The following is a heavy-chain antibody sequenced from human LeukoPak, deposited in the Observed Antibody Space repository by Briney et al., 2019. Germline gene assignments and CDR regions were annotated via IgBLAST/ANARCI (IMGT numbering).Heavy chain of an antibody. V-gene: IGHV3-23*01. CDR2: ISGSGGST. CDR3: AKPDYYDSSGYYPFDY. J-gene: IGHJ4*02. D-gene: IGHD3-22*01. Sequence: GGSLRLSCAASGFTFSSYAMHWVRQAPGKGLEWVSAISGSGGSTYYADSVKGRFTISRDNSKNTLYLQMNSLRAEDTAVYYCAKPDYYDSSGYYPFDYWGQGTLVTVSS. CDR1: GFTFSSYA.